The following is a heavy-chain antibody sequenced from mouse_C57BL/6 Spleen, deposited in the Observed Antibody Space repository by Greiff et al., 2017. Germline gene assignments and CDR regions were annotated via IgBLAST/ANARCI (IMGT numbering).Heavy chain of an antibody. CDR1: GYSFTGYY. V-gene: IGHV1-42*01. CDR2: INPSTGGT. D-gene: IGHD2-1*01. CDR3: ARSLYGNYPYYFDY. Sequence: EVQLQQSGPELVKPGASVKISCKASGYSFTGYYMNWVKQSPEKSLEWIGEINPSTGGTTYNQKFKAKATLTVDKSSSTAYMQLKSLTSEDSAVYYCARSLYGNYPYYFDYWGQGTTLTVSS. J-gene: IGHJ2*01.